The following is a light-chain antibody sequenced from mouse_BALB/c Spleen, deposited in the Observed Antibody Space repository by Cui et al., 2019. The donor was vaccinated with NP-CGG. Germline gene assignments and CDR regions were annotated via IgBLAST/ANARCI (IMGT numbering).Light chain of an antibody. CDR2: GTN. CDR1: TGPVTTSNY. Sequence: QAFVTQLPALTTSPGATVTLTCRSSTGPVTTSNYANWVQEKPDHLFTGLIGGTNNRAPGVPARFSGSLIGDKAALTITGAQTEDEAIYFCALWYSNHWVFGGGTKLTVL. CDR3: ALWYSNHWV. V-gene: IGLV1*01. J-gene: IGLJ1*01.